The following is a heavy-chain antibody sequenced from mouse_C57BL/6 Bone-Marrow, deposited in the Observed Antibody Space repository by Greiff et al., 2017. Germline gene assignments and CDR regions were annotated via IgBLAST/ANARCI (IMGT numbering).Heavy chain of an antibody. V-gene: IGHV5-4*01. J-gene: IGHJ2*01. Sequence: EVQGVESGGGLVKPGGSLKLSCAASGFTFSSYAMSWVRQTPEKRLEWVATISDGGSYTYYPDNVTGRFTIARDNAKNNLYLQVSHLKSEDTAMYYCARGGGYYYFDYWGQGTTLTVAS. CDR3: ARGGGYYYFDY. D-gene: IGHD2-14*01. CDR1: GFTFSSYA. CDR2: ISDGGSYT.